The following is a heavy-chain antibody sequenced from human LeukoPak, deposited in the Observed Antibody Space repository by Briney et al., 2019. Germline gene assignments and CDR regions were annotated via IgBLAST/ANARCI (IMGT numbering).Heavy chain of an antibody. CDR1: GFTFSNYA. J-gene: IGHJ4*02. CDR2: IGGSGGNT. D-gene: IGHD6-19*01. CDR3: ARVDQWPSDS. Sequence: GGSLRLSCVASGFTFSNYAMSWVRQTPGKGLEWVSAIGGSGGNTYYADSVKGRFTISRDSSKNTLYLQMSSLRAEDTAVYYCARVDQWPSDSWGQGTLVTVSS. V-gene: IGHV3-23*01.